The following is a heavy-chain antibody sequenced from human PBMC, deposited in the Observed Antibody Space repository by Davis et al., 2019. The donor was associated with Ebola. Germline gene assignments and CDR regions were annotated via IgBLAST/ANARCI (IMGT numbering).Heavy chain of an antibody. CDR1: GFTFSSYA. Sequence: PGGSLRLSCAASGFTFSSYAMHWVRQAPGKGLEYVSAISSNGGSTYYANSVKGRFTISRDNSKNTLYLQMGSLRAEDMAVYYCARGGPRFYYYYYGMDVWGQGTTVTVSS. V-gene: IGHV3-64*01. CDR3: ARGGPRFYYYYYGMDV. CDR2: ISSNGGST. J-gene: IGHJ6*02. D-gene: IGHD4-17*01.